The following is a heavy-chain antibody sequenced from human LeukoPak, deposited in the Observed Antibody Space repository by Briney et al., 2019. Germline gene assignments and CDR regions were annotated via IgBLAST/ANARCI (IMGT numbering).Heavy chain of an antibody. CDR3: AREILGGFNPGAY. D-gene: IGHD1-14*01. CDR2: IHRSGSP. V-gene: IGHV4-4*02. J-gene: IGHJ4*02. CDR1: LDSTTSNF. Sequence: SETLSLTCTVSLDSTTSNFWSWVRQPPGKGPEWIGEIHRSGSPNYNPSLQSRVTISIDRSRNQIVLELSSVTAADTAVYYCAREILGGFNPGAYWGQGTLVTVSS.